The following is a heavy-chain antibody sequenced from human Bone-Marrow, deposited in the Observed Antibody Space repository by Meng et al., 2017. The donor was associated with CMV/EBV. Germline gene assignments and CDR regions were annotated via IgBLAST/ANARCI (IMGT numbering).Heavy chain of an antibody. J-gene: IGHJ4*02. CDR2: ISAYNGNT. D-gene: IGHD2-8*01. CDR3: ARGLGEGVLSVYAQSFDS. CDR1: GYTFTSYG. Sequence: ASVKVSCKASGYTFTSYGISWVRQAPGKGLEWMGWISAYNGNTNYAQKLQGRVTMTTDTSTSTAYMELRSLRSDDTAVYYCARGLGEGVLSVYAQSFDSWGQGTLVTVSS. V-gene: IGHV1-18*01.